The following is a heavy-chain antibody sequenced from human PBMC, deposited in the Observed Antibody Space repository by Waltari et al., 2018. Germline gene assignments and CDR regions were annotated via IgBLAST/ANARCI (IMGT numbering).Heavy chain of an antibody. CDR1: GYTFTSYA. CDR3: ARDLAGRYSSGWDVYYYYGMDV. J-gene: IGHJ6*02. D-gene: IGHD6-19*01. CDR2: INAGNGNT. V-gene: IGHV1-3*01. Sequence: QVQLVQSGAEVKKPGASVKVSCKASGYTFTSYAMHWVRQAPGQRLEWMGWINAGNGNTKYSQQFQGMVTITRDTSASTAYMELNSLRAEDTAVYYCARDLAGRYSSGWDVYYYYGMDVWGQGTTVTVSS.